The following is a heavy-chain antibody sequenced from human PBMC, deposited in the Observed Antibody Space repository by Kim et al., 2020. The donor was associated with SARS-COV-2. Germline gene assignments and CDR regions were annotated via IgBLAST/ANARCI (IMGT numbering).Heavy chain of an antibody. CDR2: IYYSGST. CDR1: GGSISSGGYY. V-gene: IGHV4-31*03. CDR3: ARGISVLSDAFDI. Sequence: SETLSLTCIVSGGSISSGGYYWSWIRQHPGKGLEWIGYIYYSGSTYYNPSLKSRVTISVDTSKNQFSLKLSSVTAADTAVYYCARGISVLSDAFDIWGQGTMVTVSS. D-gene: IGHD2-8*01. J-gene: IGHJ3*02.